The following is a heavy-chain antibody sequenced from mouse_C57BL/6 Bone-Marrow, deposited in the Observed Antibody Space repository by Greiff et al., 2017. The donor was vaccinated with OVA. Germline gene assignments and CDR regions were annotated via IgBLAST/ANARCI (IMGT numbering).Heavy chain of an antibody. D-gene: IGHD2-5*01. V-gene: IGHV1-50*01. Sequence: QVQLQQPGAELVKPGASVKLSCKASGYTFTSYWMQWVKQRPGQGLEWIGEIDPSDSYTNYNQKFKGKATFTVDTSSSTAYMQHSSLTSGDSAVYYCARDEVYSNYDSYAMDYWGQGTSVTVSS. CDR2: IDPSDSYT. CDR1: GYTFTSYW. J-gene: IGHJ4*01. CDR3: ARDEVYSNYDSYAMDY.